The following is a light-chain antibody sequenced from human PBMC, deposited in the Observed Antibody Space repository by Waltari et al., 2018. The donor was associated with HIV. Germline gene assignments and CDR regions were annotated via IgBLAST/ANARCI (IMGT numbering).Light chain of an antibody. Sequence: EIVLTQSPGTLSLSPGERAPLSCRASQSVSSSYFAWYQQKPGQAPRLLIYGVSSRATGIPDRFSGSGSGTDFTLTISRLEPEDFAVYYCQQYDRSTWTFGQGTKVEMK. V-gene: IGKV3-20*01. CDR3: QQYDRSTWT. CDR2: GVS. J-gene: IGKJ1*01. CDR1: QSVSSSY.